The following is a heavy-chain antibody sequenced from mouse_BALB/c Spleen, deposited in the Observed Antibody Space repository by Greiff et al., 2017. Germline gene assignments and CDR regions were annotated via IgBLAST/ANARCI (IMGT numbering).Heavy chain of an antibody. CDR1: GFSLSTSGMG. J-gene: IGHJ4*01. Sequence: VKLMESGPGILQPSQTLSLTCSFSGFSLSTSGMGVSWIRQPSGKGLEWLAHIYWDDDKRYNPSLKSRLTISKDTSRNQVFLKITSVDTADTATYYCARTYDGYYDAMDYWGQGTSVTVSS. V-gene: IGHV8-12*01. D-gene: IGHD2-3*01. CDR3: ARTYDGYYDAMDY. CDR2: IYWDDDK.